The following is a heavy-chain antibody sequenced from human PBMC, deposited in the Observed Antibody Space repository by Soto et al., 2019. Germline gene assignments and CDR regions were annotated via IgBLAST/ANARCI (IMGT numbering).Heavy chain of an antibody. CDR3: ARGELVDYYYGMDV. D-gene: IGHD6-13*01. Sequence: PSETLSLTCTVSGGSISSYCWSWIRQPPGKGLEWIGYIYYSGSTNYNPSLKSRVTISVDTSKNQFSLKLSSVTAADTAVYYCARGELVDYYYGMDVWGQGTTVTVSS. J-gene: IGHJ6*02. V-gene: IGHV4-59*01. CDR2: IYYSGST. CDR1: GGSISSYC.